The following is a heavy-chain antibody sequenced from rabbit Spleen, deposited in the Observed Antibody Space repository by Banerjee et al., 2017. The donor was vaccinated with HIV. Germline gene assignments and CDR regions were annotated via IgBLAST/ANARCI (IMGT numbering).Heavy chain of an antibody. J-gene: IGHJ4*01. Sequence: QSLEESGGDLVKPGASLTLTCTASGFSFSSSDWICWVRQAPGKGLEWIGYIDPIFGTTYYASWAKGRFTISKPSSTTVTLQMTSLTAADTATYFCAREKSGNYGYDLWGPGTLVTVS. D-gene: IGHD6-1*01. CDR2: IDPIFGTT. CDR3: AREKSGNYGYDL. CDR1: GFSFSSSDW. V-gene: IGHV1S40*01.